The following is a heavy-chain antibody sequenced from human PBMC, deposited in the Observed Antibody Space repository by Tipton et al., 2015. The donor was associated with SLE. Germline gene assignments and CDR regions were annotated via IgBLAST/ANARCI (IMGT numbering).Heavy chain of an antibody. CDR2: FFYSGST. CDR1: GGSISSTDYH. J-gene: IGHJ1*01. V-gene: IGHV4-39*01. D-gene: IGHD3-10*01. CDR3: ASLGVSYFHH. Sequence: TLSLTCTVSGGSISSTDYHWGWIRQPPGRGLEWIGSFFYSGSTHYNPSLKSRVTISVDMSKNQFSLMLTSVTAADTAVYYCASLGVSYFHHWGQGTLVTVSS.